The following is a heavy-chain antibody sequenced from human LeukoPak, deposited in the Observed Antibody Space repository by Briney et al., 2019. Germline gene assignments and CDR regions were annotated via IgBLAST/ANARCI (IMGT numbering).Heavy chain of an antibody. Sequence: PGGSLRLSRAASGFTFSSSWMHWVCQAPEKGLEWVADIKCDGSEKYYVDSVKGRLTISRDNAKNSLYLQVNSLRAEDMTVYYCVRAIMTTAINWFDPWGQGTLVTVSS. CDR3: VRAIMTTAINWFDP. CDR1: GFTFSSSW. CDR2: IKCDGSEK. D-gene: IGHD4-17*01. J-gene: IGHJ5*02. V-gene: IGHV3-52*01.